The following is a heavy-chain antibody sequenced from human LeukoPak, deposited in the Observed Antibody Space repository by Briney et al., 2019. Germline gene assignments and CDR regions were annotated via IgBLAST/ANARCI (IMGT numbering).Heavy chain of an antibody. CDR1: GGSISSGGYS. Sequence: SETLSLTCAVSGGSISSGGYSWSWIRQPPGKGLEWIGYIYHSGSTYYNPSLKSRVTISVDRSKNQFSLKLSSVTAADTAVYYCARGGSGYVYFDYWGQGTLVTVSS. J-gene: IGHJ4*02. D-gene: IGHD5-12*01. CDR3: ARGGSGYVYFDY. V-gene: IGHV4-30-2*01. CDR2: IYHSGST.